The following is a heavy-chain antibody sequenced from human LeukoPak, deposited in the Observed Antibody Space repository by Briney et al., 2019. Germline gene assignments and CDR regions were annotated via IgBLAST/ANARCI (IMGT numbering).Heavy chain of an antibody. J-gene: IGHJ5*02. CDR3: ARRDTVARLNWFDP. D-gene: IGHD5-18*01. CDR1: GGSISSSSYY. Sequence: SETLSLTCTVSGGSISSSSYYWGWIRQPPGKGLEWIGSIYYSGSTYYNPSLKSRVTISLDTSKNQFSLKLSSVTAADTAVYYCARRDTVARLNWFDPWGQGTLVTVSS. V-gene: IGHV4-39*01. CDR2: IYYSGST.